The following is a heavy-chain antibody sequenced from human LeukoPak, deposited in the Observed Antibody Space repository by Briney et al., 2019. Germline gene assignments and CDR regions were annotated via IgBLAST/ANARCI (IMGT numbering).Heavy chain of an antibody. Sequence: EPGGSLRLSCAASGFIFSDNAMSWVRQDPGKGLEWVSSISGSGGGTYYADSVKGRFTISRDNSKNTLYLQVNSLGAEDTAVYYCVKNGPVNGWFAEFASWGQGTLVTVSS. CDR3: VKNGPVNGWFAEFAS. D-gene: IGHD6-19*01. V-gene: IGHV3-23*01. CDR1: GFIFSDNA. CDR2: ISGSGGGT. J-gene: IGHJ4*02.